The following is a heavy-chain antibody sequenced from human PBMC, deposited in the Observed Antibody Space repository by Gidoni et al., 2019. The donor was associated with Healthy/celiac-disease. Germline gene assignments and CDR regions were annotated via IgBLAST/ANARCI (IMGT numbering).Heavy chain of an antibody. V-gene: IGHV3-11*01. CDR2: ISSSGSTI. D-gene: IGHD3-3*01. CDR1: GFTFSDYY. J-gene: IGHJ4*02. Sequence: QVQLVESGGGLVKPGGSLSLSCAASGFTFSDYYMSWIRQAPGKGLEWVSYISSSGSTIYYADSVKGRFTISRDNAKNSLYLQMNSLRAEDTAVYYCARVFDFWSGYYSYGRDDYWGQGTLVTVSS. CDR3: ARVFDFWSGYYSYGRDDY.